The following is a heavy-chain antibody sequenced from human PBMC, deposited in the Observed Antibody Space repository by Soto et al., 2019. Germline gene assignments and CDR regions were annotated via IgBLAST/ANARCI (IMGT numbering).Heavy chain of an antibody. CDR3: AKGTDSSSSENYYYYYGMDV. CDR2: ISGSGGST. J-gene: IGHJ6*02. V-gene: IGHV3-23*01. D-gene: IGHD6-6*01. Sequence: GGSLRLSCAASGFTFSSYAISWVRQAPGKGLEWVSAISGSGGSTYYADSVKGRFTISRDNSKNTLYLQMNSLRAEDTAVYYCAKGTDSSSSENYYYYYGMDVWGQGTTVTVSS. CDR1: GFTFSSYA.